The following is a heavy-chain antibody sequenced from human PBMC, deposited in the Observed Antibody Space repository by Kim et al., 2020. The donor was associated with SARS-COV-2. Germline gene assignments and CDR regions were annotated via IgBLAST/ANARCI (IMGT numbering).Heavy chain of an antibody. CDR3: ARIAAADNWFDP. D-gene: IGHD6-13*01. V-gene: IGHV4-59*01. Sequence: NYNPSLKSRVTISVDTSKNQFSLKLSSVTAADTAVYYCARIAAADNWFDPWGQGTLVTVSS. J-gene: IGHJ5*02.